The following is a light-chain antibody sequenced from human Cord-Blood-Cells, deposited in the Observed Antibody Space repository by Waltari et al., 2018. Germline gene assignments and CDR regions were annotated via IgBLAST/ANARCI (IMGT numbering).Light chain of an antibody. J-gene: IGKJ4*01. V-gene: IGKV3-20*01. CDR3: QQYGSSPT. CDR1: QSVSSSY. CDR2: GAS. Sequence: EIVLTQSPGTLSLSPGERATLSCRASQSVSSSYLAWYQQKPGQAPRLLIYGASSRATGIPDRVSGSGCGTDFTLTISRLEPEDFAVYYCQQYGSSPTFGGGTKVEIK.